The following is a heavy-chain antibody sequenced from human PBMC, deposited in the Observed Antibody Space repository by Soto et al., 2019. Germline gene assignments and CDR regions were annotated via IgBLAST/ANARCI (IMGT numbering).Heavy chain of an antibody. CDR3: AREYAGDWFDP. J-gene: IGHJ5*02. D-gene: IGHD2-2*01. CDR2: IYYSGST. V-gene: IGHV4-59*01. Sequence: SETLSLTCTVSGGSLSSYYWSWIRQPPGKGLEWIGDIYYSGSTNYNPSLKSRVTISVDTSKNQFSLKLSSVTAADTAVYYCAREYAGDWFDPWGQGTLVTVSS. CDR1: GGSLSSYY.